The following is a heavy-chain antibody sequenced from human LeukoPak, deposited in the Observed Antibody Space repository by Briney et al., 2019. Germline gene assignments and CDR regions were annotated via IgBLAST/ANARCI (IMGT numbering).Heavy chain of an antibody. CDR1: GFTFSAYS. Sequence: GGSLRLSCAASGFTFSAYSMSWVRQTPGNGLEWLSYISTSSATIYYVDSVKGRFTISRDNAKNSLYLQMNSLRDEDSAVYYCAREVSSGNYYPDCWGQGTLVTVSS. V-gene: IGHV3-48*02. D-gene: IGHD1-26*01. CDR3: AREVSSGNYYPDC. CDR2: ISTSSATI. J-gene: IGHJ4*02.